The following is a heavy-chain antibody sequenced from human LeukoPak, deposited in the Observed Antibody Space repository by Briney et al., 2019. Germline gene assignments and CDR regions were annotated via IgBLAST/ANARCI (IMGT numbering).Heavy chain of an antibody. J-gene: IGHJ4*02. V-gene: IGHV3-15*01. Sequence: GGSPRLSCAASGFTFSNAWMSWVRQAPGKGLEWVGRIKSKTDGGTTDYAAPVKGRFTISRDDSKNTLYLQMNSLKTEDTAVYYCTTDEVLLWFGDPPFDYWGQGTLVTVSS. CDR2: IKSKTDGGTT. CDR1: GFTFSNAW. CDR3: TTDEVLLWFGDPPFDY. D-gene: IGHD3-10*01.